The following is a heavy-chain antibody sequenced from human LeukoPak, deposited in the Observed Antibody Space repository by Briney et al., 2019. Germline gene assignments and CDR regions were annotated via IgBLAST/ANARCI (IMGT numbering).Heavy chain of an antibody. D-gene: IGHD3-3*01. CDR1: GYTLTESS. V-gene: IGHV1-24*01. CDR2: FDPEDGET. Sequence: GASVKVSCKVSGYTLTESSMHWVRQAPGKGLEWMGGFDPEDGETIYAQKFQGRVTMTEDTSTDTAYMELSSLRSEDTAVYYCVAELRFLEWLGNYWGQGTLVTVSS. CDR3: VAELRFLEWLGNY. J-gene: IGHJ4*02.